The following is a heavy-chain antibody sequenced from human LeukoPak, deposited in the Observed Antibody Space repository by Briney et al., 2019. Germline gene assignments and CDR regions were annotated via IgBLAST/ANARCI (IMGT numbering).Heavy chain of an antibody. CDR1: GDSISSSIYY. Sequence: PSETLSLTCTVSGDSISSSIYYWGWIRQPPGKGLEWIGSIYYSGSTYYNPSLKSRVTISVDTSKNQFSLKLSSVTAADTAVYVCSSLRSGIRYFDYWGQGTLVTVSS. V-gene: IGHV4-39*01. J-gene: IGHJ4*02. CDR3: SSLRSGIRYFDY. CDR2: IYYSGST. D-gene: IGHD3-3*01.